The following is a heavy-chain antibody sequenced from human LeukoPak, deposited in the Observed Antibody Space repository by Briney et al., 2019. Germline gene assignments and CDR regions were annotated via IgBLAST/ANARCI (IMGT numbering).Heavy chain of an antibody. D-gene: IGHD6-13*01. Sequence: GASVGVSCKASGYTFTSSDINWVRQAAGQGLEWMGWINPNSGRTGYAQKFQGRVTMTANTSISTAYMELRNLRFDDTAVYYCARGRSGLAAAGTYDYWGQGTLITVSS. CDR3: ARGRSGLAAAGTYDY. J-gene: IGHJ4*02. CDR1: GYTFTSSD. V-gene: IGHV1-8*01. CDR2: INPNSGRT.